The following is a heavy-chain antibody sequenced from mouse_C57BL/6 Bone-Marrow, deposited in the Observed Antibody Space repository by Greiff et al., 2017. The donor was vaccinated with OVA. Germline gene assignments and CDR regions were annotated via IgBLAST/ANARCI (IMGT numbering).Heavy chain of an antibody. V-gene: IGHV5-17*01. CDR3: ARKITAEVAPQFDY. Sequence: EVQGVESGGGLVKPGGSLKLSCAASGFTFSDYGMHWVRQAPEKGLEWVAYISSGSSTIYYADTVKGRFTISRDNAKNTLFLQMTSLRSEDTAMYYCARKITAEVAPQFDYWGQGTLVTVSA. D-gene: IGHD1-1*01. CDR1: GFTFSDYG. J-gene: IGHJ3*01. CDR2: ISSGSSTI.